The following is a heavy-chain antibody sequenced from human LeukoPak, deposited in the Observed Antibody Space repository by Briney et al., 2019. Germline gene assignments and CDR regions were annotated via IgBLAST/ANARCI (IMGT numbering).Heavy chain of an antibody. CDR2: IYTSGST. D-gene: IGHD2-2*01. Sequence: PSETLSLTCTVSGGSISSYYWSWIRQPAGKGLEWIGRIYTSGSTNYNPSLKSRVTMSVDTSKNQFSLKLSSVTAADTAVYYCARETSAAIPPQYYYYYYMDVWGKGTTVTVSS. CDR3: ARETSAAIPPQYYYYYYMDV. V-gene: IGHV4-4*07. J-gene: IGHJ6*03. CDR1: GGSISSYY.